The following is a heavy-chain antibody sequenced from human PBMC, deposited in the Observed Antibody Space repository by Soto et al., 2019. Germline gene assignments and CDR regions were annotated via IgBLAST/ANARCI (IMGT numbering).Heavy chain of an antibody. D-gene: IGHD5-18*01. V-gene: IGHV1-2*04. J-gene: IGHJ6*02. Sequence: ASVKVSCKASGYTFTGYYMHWVRQAPVQGLEWMGWINPNSGGTNYAQKFQGWVTMTRDTSISTAYMELSRLRSDDTAVYYCARGHTAMVMAHLYYYYGMDVWCQGTTVSVSS. CDR3: ARGHTAMVMAHLYYYYGMDV. CDR2: INPNSGGT. CDR1: GYTFTGYY.